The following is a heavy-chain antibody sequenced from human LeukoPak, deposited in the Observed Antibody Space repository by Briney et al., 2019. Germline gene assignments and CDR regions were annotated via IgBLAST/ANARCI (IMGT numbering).Heavy chain of an antibody. CDR2: ISYDRSNK. Sequence: GGSLRLSCAASGFTFSSYAMHWVRQAPGKGLEWVAVISYDRSNKYYADSVKGRFTISRDNSKNTLYLQMNSLRAEDTAVYYCARDTYSSSSLDYYYMDVWGKGTTVTVSS. D-gene: IGHD6-6*01. CDR1: GFTFSSYA. J-gene: IGHJ6*03. CDR3: ARDTYSSSSLDYYYMDV. V-gene: IGHV3-30*01.